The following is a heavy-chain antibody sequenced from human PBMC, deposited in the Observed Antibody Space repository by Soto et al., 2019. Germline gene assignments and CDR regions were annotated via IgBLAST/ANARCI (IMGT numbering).Heavy chain of an antibody. CDR1: VGSRSGYY. CDR3: ARSIAVPSSHIDH. V-gene: IGHV4-59*01. Sequence: PSETLSLTCPVSVGSRSGYYWSWIRQAPGKGLEWIGYVYYTGSTNYNPSLQSRVTISVDTSNKQFSLSLRLVTAADTAVYFCARSIAVPSSHIDHWGQGIRVTVSS. D-gene: IGHD6-6*01. J-gene: IGHJ4*02. CDR2: VYYTGST.